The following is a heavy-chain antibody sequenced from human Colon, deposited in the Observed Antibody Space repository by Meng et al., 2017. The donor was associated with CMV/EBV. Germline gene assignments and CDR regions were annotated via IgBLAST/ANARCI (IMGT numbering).Heavy chain of an antibody. J-gene: IGHJ4*02. V-gene: IGHV1-8*02. D-gene: IGHD2-15*01. CDR3: ARGAGGYCSGGSCYGHGY. CDR2: ISAYNGNT. CDR1: GGTFSSYA. Sequence: ASVKVSCKASGGTFSSYAISWVRQAPGQGLEWMGWISAYNGNTGYAQKFQGRVTMTRNTSISTAYMELSSLRSEDTAVYYCARGAGGYCSGGSCYGHGYWGQGTLVTVSS.